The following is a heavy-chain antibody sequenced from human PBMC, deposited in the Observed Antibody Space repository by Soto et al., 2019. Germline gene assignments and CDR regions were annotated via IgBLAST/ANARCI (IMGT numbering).Heavy chain of an antibody. Sequence: QLQLQESGPGLVKPSQTLSLTCAVSGGSISSGSSSWSWIRQPPGKGLEWIGCIYRSGSTYYNPSLKSRVSISVDRSKNQFSLKLSAVTAADTAVYYCARAGGWGAVVVDYWGQGTLVTVSS. D-gene: IGHD6-19*01. V-gene: IGHV4-30-2*01. CDR1: GGSISSGSSS. J-gene: IGHJ4*02. CDR2: IYRSGST. CDR3: ARAGGWGAVVVDY.